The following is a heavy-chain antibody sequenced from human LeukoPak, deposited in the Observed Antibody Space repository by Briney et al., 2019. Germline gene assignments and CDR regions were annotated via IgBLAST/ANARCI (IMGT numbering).Heavy chain of an antibody. Sequence: GGSLRVSCAASGFTFSSYEMNWVRQAPGKGLEWVSYISSSGSTIYYADSVKGRFTISRDNAKNSLYLQMNSLRAEDTAVYYCARDCSSTSCYTPYGMDVWGQGTTVTVSS. J-gene: IGHJ6*02. D-gene: IGHD2-2*02. CDR3: ARDCSSTSCYTPYGMDV. V-gene: IGHV3-48*03. CDR2: ISSSGSTI. CDR1: GFTFSSYE.